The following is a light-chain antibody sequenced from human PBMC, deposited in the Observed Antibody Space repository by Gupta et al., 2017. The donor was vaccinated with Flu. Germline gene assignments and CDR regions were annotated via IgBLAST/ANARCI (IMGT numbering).Light chain of an antibody. V-gene: IGLV2-11*01. J-gene: IGLJ2*01. CDR3: CIFPGMHVV. CDR1: SSDVGYYNY. CDR2: DVS. Sequence: SALTQPRSVSGSPGQSVTISCTGTSSDVGYYNYISWYQQHPGKVLKLMMYDVSKWPSGVPDRFSGSKSANTASLTISGLQAEDEAEYYCCIFPGMHVVFGGGTKLTVL.